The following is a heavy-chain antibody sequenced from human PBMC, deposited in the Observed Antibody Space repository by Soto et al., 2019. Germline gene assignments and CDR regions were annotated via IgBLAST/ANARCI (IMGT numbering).Heavy chain of an antibody. CDR3: ARSRYCSGGSCYSGYFQH. CDR2: IIPIFGTA. Sequence: QVQLVQSGAEVKKPGSSVKVSCKASGGTFSSYAISWVRQAPGQGLEWMGGIIPIFGTANYAQKFQGRVTITADESTSQAYMELSSLRSEDTAVYYCARSRYCSGGSCYSGYFQHWGQGTLVTVSS. CDR1: GGTFSSYA. D-gene: IGHD2-15*01. V-gene: IGHV1-69*12. J-gene: IGHJ1*01.